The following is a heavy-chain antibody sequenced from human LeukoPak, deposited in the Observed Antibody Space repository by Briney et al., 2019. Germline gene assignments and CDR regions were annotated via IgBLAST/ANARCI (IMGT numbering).Heavy chain of an antibody. CDR2: ISSSSSSTI. CDR1: GFTLSSYS. V-gene: IGHV3-48*04. J-gene: IGHJ4*02. CDR3: ARDYYDSSGQLDY. D-gene: IGHD3-22*01. Sequence: PGGSLRLSCAASGFTLSSYSMNWVRQAPGKGLEWVSYISSSSSSTIYYADSVKGRFTISRDNAKNSLYLQMNSLRAEDTAVYYCARDYYDSSGQLDYWGQGTLVTVSS.